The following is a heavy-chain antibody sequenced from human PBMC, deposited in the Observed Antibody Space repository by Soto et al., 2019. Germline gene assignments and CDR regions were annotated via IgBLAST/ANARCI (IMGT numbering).Heavy chain of an antibody. CDR1: VVSIIKYD. CDR3: ARDGHGMDV. V-gene: IGHV4-59*01. J-gene: IGHJ6*02. CDR2: IFFTGSA. Sequence: PSETLCLTWTVSVVSIIKYDWSWIRQPPGKGLEWSGKIFFTGSAHYNPSLRNRVTMSVDTSNDQFSLTLTSVTAADTAVYYCARDGHGMDVWGQGTTVTVSS.